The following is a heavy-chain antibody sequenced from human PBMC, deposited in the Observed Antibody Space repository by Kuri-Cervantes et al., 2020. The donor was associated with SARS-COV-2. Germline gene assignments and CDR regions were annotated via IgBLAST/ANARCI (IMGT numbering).Heavy chain of an antibody. CDR3: ARGTYDFWTLDY. D-gene: IGHD3-3*01. V-gene: IGHV4-39*01. CDR2: IYYSGST. CDR1: GGSISSSSDY. Sequence: SETLSLTCTVSGGSISSSSDYWGWIRQPPGKGLEWIGSIYYSGSTYYNPSLKSRLTISVDTSKNQYSLKLSSVTAADTAVYYCARGTYDFWTLDYWGQGTLVTVSS. J-gene: IGHJ4*02.